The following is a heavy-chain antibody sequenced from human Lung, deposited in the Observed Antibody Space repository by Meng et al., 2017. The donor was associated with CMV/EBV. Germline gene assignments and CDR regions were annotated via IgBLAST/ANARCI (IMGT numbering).Heavy chain of an antibody. CDR3: ACNSGAC. CDR2: IKADGSEK. Sequence: GEXXKISCAASGFTFSSHWMCWVRQAPGKGLEWVANIKADGSEKYYVDSVKGRFTVSRDNAKNSLYLQMNSLRAEDTAVDDCACNSGACWGQGRLVTVSS. V-gene: IGHV3-7*01. D-gene: IGHD3-10*01. J-gene: IGHJ4*02. CDR1: GFTFSSHW.